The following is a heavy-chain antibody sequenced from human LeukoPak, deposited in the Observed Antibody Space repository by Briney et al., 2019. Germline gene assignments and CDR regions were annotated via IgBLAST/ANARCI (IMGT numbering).Heavy chain of an antibody. CDR1: GGSIGSSGYY. CDR3: ARARIQLWSYYYYYYGMDV. CDR2: IYYSGST. J-gene: IGHJ6*02. Sequence: SETLSLTCTVSGGSIGSSGYYWGWIRQHPGKGLEWIGYIYYSGSTYYNPSLKSRVTISVDTSKNQFSLKLSSVTAADTAVYYCARARIQLWSYYYYYYGMDVWGQGTTVTASS. V-gene: IGHV4-31*03. D-gene: IGHD5-18*01.